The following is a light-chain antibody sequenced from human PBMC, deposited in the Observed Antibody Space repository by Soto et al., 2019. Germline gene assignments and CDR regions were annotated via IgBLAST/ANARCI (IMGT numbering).Light chain of an antibody. CDR3: NSYTTIGTPGGV. J-gene: IGLJ3*02. CDR2: EVN. V-gene: IGLV2-14*01. Sequence: QSALTQPASVSGSLGQSITISCTGTSSDIGAHYYVSWYQHHPGKAPKLIIFEVNSRPSGVSNRFSGSKSGNTASLIISGLQAEDEADYYCNSYTTIGTPGGVFGGGTKLTVL. CDR1: SSDIGAHYY.